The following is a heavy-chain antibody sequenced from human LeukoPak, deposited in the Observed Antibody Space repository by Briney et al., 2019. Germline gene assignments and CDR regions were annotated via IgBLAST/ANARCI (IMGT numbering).Heavy chain of an antibody. CDR3: ASGPHSSGWYKAPGDY. V-gene: IGHV3-33*01. CDR1: GFTFSSYG. J-gene: IGHJ4*02. D-gene: IGHD6-19*01. CDR2: IWYDGSNK. Sequence: PGGSLRLSCAASGFTFSSYGMHWVRQAPGKGLEWVAVIWYDGSNKYYADSVKGRFTISRDNSKNTLYLQMNSLRAEDTAVYYCASGPHSSGWYKAPGDYWGQGTLVTVSS.